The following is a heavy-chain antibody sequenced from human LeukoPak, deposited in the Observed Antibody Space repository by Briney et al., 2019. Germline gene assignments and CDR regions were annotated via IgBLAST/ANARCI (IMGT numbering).Heavy chain of an antibody. CDR3: ARGPIATYYDSSGYWPKYYYYGMDV. CDR1: GGSISSSSYY. J-gene: IGHJ6*02. V-gene: IGHV4-39*07. Sequence: SETLSLTCTVSGGSISSSSYYWGWIRQPPGKGLEWIGGIYYSGSTYYNPSLKSRVTISVDTSKNQFSLKLSSVTAADTAVYYCARGPIATYYDSSGYWPKYYYYGMDVWGQGTTVTVSS. CDR2: IYYSGST. D-gene: IGHD3-22*01.